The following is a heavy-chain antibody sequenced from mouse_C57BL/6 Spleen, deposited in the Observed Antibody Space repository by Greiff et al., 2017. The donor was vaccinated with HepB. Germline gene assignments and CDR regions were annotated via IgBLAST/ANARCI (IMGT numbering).Heavy chain of an antibody. CDR3: ARDLLRD. CDR2: ISYDGSN. Sequence: EVKLQESGPGLVKPSQSLSLTCSVTGYSITSGYYWNWIRQFPGNKLEWMGYISYDGSNNYNPSLKNRISITRDTSKNQFFLKLNSVTTEDTATYYCARDLLRDWGQGTTLTVSS. CDR1: GYSITSGYY. J-gene: IGHJ2*01. V-gene: IGHV3-6*01. D-gene: IGHD1-1*01.